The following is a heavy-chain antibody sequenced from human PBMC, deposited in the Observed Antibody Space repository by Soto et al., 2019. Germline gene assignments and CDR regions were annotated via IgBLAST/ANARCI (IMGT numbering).Heavy chain of an antibody. J-gene: IGHJ4*02. Sequence: ASVKVSCKASGYTFTSYGISWVRQAPGQGLEWMGWISAYNGNTNYAQKLQGRVTMTTDTSTSTAYMELRSLRSDDTAVYYCAREAYYYGSGALDYWGQGTLVTVSS. D-gene: IGHD3-10*01. CDR3: AREAYYYGSGALDY. V-gene: IGHV1-18*01. CDR1: GYTFTSYG. CDR2: ISAYNGNT.